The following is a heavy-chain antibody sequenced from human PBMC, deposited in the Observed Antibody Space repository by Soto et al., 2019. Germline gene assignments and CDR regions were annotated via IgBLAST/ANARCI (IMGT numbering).Heavy chain of an antibody. CDR1: GGSFSGYY. CDR2: ISYSGST. D-gene: IGHD6-13*01. Sequence: SETLSLTCAVYGGSFSGYYWTWIRQSPGKGLEWIGQISYSGSTNYNPSLKSRVFISIGTSNNQFFLELTSVTAADTAVYYCARESRSWYGSIWDYWGQGTLVTVSS. V-gene: IGHV4-34*01. J-gene: IGHJ4*02. CDR3: ARESRSWYGSIWDY.